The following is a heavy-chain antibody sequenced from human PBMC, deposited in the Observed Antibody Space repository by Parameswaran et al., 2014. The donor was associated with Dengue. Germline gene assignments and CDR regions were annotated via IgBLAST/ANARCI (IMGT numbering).Heavy chain of an antibody. V-gene: IGHV3-48*02. D-gene: IGHD2-21*02. CDR3: ARSVFCGGDCYPGPYWYFDL. Sequence: KWIRQPPGKGLEWISYISRSSSTIYYADSVKGRFTISRDNAKNSMYLQMNSLRDEDTAVYYCARSVFCGGDCYPGPYWYFDLWGRGTLVTVSS. CDR2: ISRSSSTI. J-gene: IGHJ2*01.